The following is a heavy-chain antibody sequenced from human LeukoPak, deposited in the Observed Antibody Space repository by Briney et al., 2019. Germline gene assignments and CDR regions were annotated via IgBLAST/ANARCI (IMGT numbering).Heavy chain of an antibody. CDR2: IIPIFGTA. D-gene: IGHD6-19*01. J-gene: IGHJ4*02. CDR1: GGTFSSYA. CDR3: ARTAVSTVAGTAPFDY. Sequence: SSVEVSCKASGGTFSSYAISWVRQAPGQGLEWMGRIIPIFGTANYAQKFQGRVTITTDESTSTAYMELSSLRSEDTAVYYCARTAVSTVAGTAPFDYWGQGTLVTVSS. V-gene: IGHV1-69*05.